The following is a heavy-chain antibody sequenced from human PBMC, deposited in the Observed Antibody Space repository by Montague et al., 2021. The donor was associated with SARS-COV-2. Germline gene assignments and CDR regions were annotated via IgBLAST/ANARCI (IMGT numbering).Heavy chain of an antibody. CDR1: GTSFSGYY. V-gene: IGHV4-34*01. CDR3: ARLRDGVVPSPILGVGPYYYYYYMDV. Sequence: SETLSLTCAVHGTSFSGYYWNWIRQPPGKGLGWIGEINHGGSTKYSPSLKSRLTISADTSKNQFSLKLTSVAAADTAVYYCARLRDGVVPSPILGVGPYYYYYYMDVWGRGTTVTVSS. J-gene: IGHJ6*03. D-gene: IGHD3-10*01. CDR2: INHGGST.